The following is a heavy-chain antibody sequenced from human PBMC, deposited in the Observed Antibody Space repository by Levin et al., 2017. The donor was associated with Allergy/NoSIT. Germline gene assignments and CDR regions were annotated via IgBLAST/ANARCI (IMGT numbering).Heavy chain of an antibody. CDR2: ISYDGSNK. J-gene: IGHJ1*01. CDR3: ARDTVWWCFQH. CDR1: GFTFSSYA. Sequence: GESLKISCAASGFTFSSYAMHWVRQAPGKGLEWVAVISYDGSNKYYADSVKGRFTISRDNSKNTLYLQMNSLRAEDTAVYYCARDTVWWCFQHWGQGTLVTVSS. D-gene: IGHD2-21*01. V-gene: IGHV3-30-3*01.